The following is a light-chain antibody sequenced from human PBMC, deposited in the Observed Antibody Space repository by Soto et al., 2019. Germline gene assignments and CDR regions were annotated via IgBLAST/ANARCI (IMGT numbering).Light chain of an antibody. CDR2: AVT. CDR3: NSYTTSSTLV. Sequence: QSALTQPASVSVSPGQSITISCTGTRGDVGAYNLVSWYQQHPGKAPKLVIYAVTNRPSGISNRFSGSKSGNTASLTISGVQAEDEADYYCNSYTTSSTLVFGTGTKVTVL. J-gene: IGLJ1*01. CDR1: RGDVGAYNL. V-gene: IGLV2-14*02.